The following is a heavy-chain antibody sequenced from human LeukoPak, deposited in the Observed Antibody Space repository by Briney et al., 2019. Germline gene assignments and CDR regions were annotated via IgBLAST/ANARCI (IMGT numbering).Heavy chain of an antibody. CDR3: ARAASRSRDYFDY. CDR1: GGSISSYY. V-gene: IGHV4-59*12. Sequence: SETLSLTCTVSGGSISSYYWSWIRQPPGKGLEWIGYIYYSGSTNYNPSLKSRVTISVDKSKNQFSLKLSSVTAADTAVYYCARAASRSRDYFDYWGQGTLVTVSS. D-gene: IGHD6-25*01. CDR2: IYYSGST. J-gene: IGHJ4*02.